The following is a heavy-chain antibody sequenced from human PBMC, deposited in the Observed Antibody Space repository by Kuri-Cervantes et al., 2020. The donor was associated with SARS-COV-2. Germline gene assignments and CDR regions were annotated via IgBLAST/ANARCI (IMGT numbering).Heavy chain of an antibody. D-gene: IGHD3-3*01. CDR3: ASGGPYYDFWSGLTYYYYYGMDV. CDR2: INSDGSST. J-gene: IGHJ6*02. V-gene: IGHV3-74*01. Sequence: LSLTCAASGFTFSSYWMHWVRQAPGKGLVWVSRINSDGSSTSYADSVKGRFTISRDNAKNTLYLQMNSLRAEDTAVYYCASGGPYYDFWSGLTYYYYYGMDVWAKGPRSPSP. CDR1: GFTFSSYW.